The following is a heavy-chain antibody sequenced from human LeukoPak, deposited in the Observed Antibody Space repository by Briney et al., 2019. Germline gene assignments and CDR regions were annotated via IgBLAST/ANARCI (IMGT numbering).Heavy chain of an antibody. V-gene: IGHV3-74*01. J-gene: IGHJ4*02. CDR2: LNSDGSST. D-gene: IGHD5-24*01. CDR3: ARNYANHPPRLQQTLWY. CDR1: GFSFSSYW. Sequence: GSLRLSCAASGFSFSSYWMHWVRQAPGKGLVWVSRLNSDGSSTTYADSVKGRFTISRDNSKNTLYLQMNSLRAEDTAVYYCARNYANHPPRLQQTLWYWGQGTLVTVSS.